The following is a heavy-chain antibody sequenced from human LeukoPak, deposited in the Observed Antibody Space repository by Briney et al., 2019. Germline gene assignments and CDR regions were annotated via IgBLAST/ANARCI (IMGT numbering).Heavy chain of an antibody. CDR2: IIPIFGTA. CDR1: GGTFSSYA. Sequence: GASVKVSCKASGGTFSSYAISWVRQAPGQGLGWMGGIIPIFGTANYAQKFQGRVTITADKSTSTAYMELSSLRSEDTAVYYCARDGGWLGYYYYMDVWGKGTTVTVAS. D-gene: IGHD6-19*01. CDR3: ARDGGWLGYYYYMDV. J-gene: IGHJ6*03. V-gene: IGHV1-69*06.